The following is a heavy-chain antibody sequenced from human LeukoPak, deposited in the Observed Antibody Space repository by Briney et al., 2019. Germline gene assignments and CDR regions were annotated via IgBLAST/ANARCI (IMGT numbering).Heavy chain of an antibody. V-gene: IGHV3-11*05. J-gene: IGHJ4*02. CDR3: ARAANTATGTPTLAIDY. Sequence: GGSLRLSCAASGFIFSDYYMSWIRQAPGKGLEWVSYISSSSSYKAYADSVKGRFTISRDNAKNSLYLQINSLRAEDATVYFCARAANTATGTPTLAIDYWGQGTLVTVSS. D-gene: IGHD6-13*01. CDR1: GFIFSDYY. CDR2: ISSSSSYK.